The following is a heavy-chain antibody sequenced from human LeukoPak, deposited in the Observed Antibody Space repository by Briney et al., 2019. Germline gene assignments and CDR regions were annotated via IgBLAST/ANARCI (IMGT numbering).Heavy chain of an antibody. Sequence: GGSLRLSCAASGFMFSSYWMSWVRQAPGKGLEWVAFIRYDGSNKYYADSVKGRFTISRDNSKNTLYLQMNSLRAEDTAVYYCARDLGQYYDTSDNWFDPWGQGTLVTVSS. CDR2: IRYDGSNK. D-gene: IGHD3-22*01. CDR1: GFMFSSYW. J-gene: IGHJ5*02. V-gene: IGHV3-30*02. CDR3: ARDLGQYYDTSDNWFDP.